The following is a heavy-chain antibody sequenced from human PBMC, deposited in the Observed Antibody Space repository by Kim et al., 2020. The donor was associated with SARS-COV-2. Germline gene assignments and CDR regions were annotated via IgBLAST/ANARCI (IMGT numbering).Heavy chain of an antibody. V-gene: IGHV1-3*01. D-gene: IGHD4-4*01. CDR3: ARDMNPTVYDY. CDR2: KT. Sequence: KTKYSQEFQGRVTITRDTSANTAYMELSSLTSEDTAVYYCARDMNPTVYDYWGQGTLVTVSS. J-gene: IGHJ4*02.